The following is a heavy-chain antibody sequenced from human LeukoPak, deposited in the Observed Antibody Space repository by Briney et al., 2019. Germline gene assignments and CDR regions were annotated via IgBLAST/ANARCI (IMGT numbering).Heavy chain of an antibody. Sequence: GESLKISCKGSGYKFSTYWVAWVRQMPGKGLEWMGIIYPDDSDTRYSTSFQGQVIISADKSINTAYLQWSSLKASDTAMYFCARPNITSYYDSSGYDTFDVWGQGTLVAVSS. CDR1: GYKFSTYW. V-gene: IGHV5-51*01. CDR3: ARPNITSYYDSSGYDTFDV. J-gene: IGHJ3*01. CDR2: IYPDDSDT. D-gene: IGHD3-22*01.